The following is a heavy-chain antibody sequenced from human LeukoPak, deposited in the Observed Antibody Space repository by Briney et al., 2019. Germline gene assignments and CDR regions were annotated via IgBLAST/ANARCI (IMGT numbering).Heavy chain of an antibody. CDR3: AKDFVTSDFWSGYLGFDY. J-gene: IGHJ4*02. V-gene: IGHV3-23*01. D-gene: IGHD3-3*01. CDR1: GFTFSSYA. Sequence: PGGSLRLSCAASGFTFSSYAMSWVRQAPGKGLEWVSAISGSDGSTYYADSVKGRFTISRDNSKNTLYLQMNSLRAEDTAVYYCAKDFVTSDFWSGYLGFDYWGQGTLVTVSS. CDR2: ISGSDGST.